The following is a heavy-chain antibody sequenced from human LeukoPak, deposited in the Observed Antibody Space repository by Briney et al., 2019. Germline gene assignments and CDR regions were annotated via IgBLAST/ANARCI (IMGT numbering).Heavy chain of an antibody. D-gene: IGHD5-18*01. V-gene: IGHV1-24*01. CDR1: GYTLTELS. CDR3: ATARGYSYGTDY. CDR2: FDPEDGET. Sequence: ASVKVSCKVSGYTLTELSMHWVRQAPGKGLEWMGGFDPEDGETIYAQKFQGRVTMTEDTSTDTAYMELSSLRSEDTAVYYCATARGYSYGTDYWGQGTLVTVSS. J-gene: IGHJ4*02.